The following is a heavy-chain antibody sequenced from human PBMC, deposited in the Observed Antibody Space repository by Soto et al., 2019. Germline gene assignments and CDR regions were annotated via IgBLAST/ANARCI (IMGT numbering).Heavy chain of an antibody. V-gene: IGHV3-23*01. CDR1: VLTFSGYA. Sequence: GGSLRLSCAASVLTFSGYAMSWVRQAPGKGLVWVSSITMSADGTYYTDSVKGRFTISRDSSKNTVFLQMNSLRAEDTAIYYSTRTLANFDYWGQGILVTVSS. J-gene: IGHJ4*02. CDR3: TRTLANFDY. CDR2: ITMSADGT.